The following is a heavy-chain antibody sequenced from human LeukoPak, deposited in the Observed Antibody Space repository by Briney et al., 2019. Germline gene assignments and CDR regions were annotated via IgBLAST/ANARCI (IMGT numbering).Heavy chain of an antibody. CDR1: GFTFSNYN. CDR2: ISTSSSYI. J-gene: IGHJ6*04. V-gene: IGHV3-21*01. Sequence: GGSLRLSCAASGFTFSNYNMNWVRQAPGKGLEWVSSISTSSSYIYYADSVKGRFTISRDNAKNSLYLQMNSLRAEDTAVYYCAELGITMIGGVWGKGTTVSISS. CDR3: AELGITMIGGV. D-gene: IGHD3-10*02.